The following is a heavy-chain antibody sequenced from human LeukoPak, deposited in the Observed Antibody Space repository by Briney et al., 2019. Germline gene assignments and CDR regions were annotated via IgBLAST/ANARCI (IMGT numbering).Heavy chain of an antibody. CDR1: GRTFSSYA. CDR3: ASDLRRIVVVPAAMSEGDYYYYYGMDV. D-gene: IGHD2-2*01. V-gene: IGHV1-69*13. J-gene: IGHJ6*02. Sequence: SVKVSCKASGRTFSSYAISWVRQAPGQGLEWMGGIIPIFGTANYAQEFQGRVTITADESTSTAYMELSSLRSEDTAVYYCASDLRRIVVVPAAMSEGDYYYYYGMDVWGQGTTVTVSS. CDR2: IIPIFGTA.